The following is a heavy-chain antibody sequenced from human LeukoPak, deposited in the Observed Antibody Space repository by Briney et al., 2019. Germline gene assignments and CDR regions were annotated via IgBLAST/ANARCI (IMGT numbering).Heavy chain of an antibody. J-gene: IGHJ4*02. CDR3: ARLLDSSGFYFDY. V-gene: IGHV5-51*01. CDR2: IYPEDSDT. Sequence: GEPRNLAREGAGYRFSCSWRGWVRQMQGKGLEWMGIIYPEDSDTRYSPSFQGQVTISADKSISTAYLQWNSLKASDTAMYYCARLLDSSGFYFDYWGQGTLVTVSS. D-gene: IGHD3-22*01. CDR1: GYRFSCSW.